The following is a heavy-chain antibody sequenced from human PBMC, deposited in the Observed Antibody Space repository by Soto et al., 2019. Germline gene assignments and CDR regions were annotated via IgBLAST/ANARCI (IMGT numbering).Heavy chain of an antibody. CDR3: AKADAGYSSSWYGDYYYGMDV. D-gene: IGHD6-13*01. V-gene: IGHV3-23*01. J-gene: IGHJ6*02. Sequence: GGSLRLSCAASGFTFSSYAMSWVRQAPGKGLEWVSAISGSGGSTYYADSVKGRFTISRDNSKNTLYLQMNSLRAEDTAVYYCAKADAGYSSSWYGDYYYGMDVWGQGTTVTVSS. CDR1: GFTFSSYA. CDR2: ISGSGGST.